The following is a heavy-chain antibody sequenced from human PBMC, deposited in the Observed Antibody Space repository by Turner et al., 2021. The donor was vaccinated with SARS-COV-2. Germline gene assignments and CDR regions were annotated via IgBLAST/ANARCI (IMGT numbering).Heavy chain of an antibody. CDR3: ASPGGNSGWFFAYDI. Sequence: QLQLQESGPGLVKPSETLSLTCTVSGGSISSSSYYWGWIRQPPGKGLEWIGMIYYSGSTDYNPSLKSRVTISVDTSKNQFSLKLNSVTAADTAVYYCASPGGNSGWFFAYDIWGQGTMVTVSS. CDR2: IYYSGST. V-gene: IGHV4-39*01. D-gene: IGHD6-19*01. CDR1: GGSISSSSYY. J-gene: IGHJ3*02.